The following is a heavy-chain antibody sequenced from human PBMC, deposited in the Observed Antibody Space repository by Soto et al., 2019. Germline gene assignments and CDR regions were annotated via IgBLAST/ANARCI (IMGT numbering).Heavy chain of an antibody. V-gene: IGHV4-59*01. Sequence: QVQLQESGPGLVKPSETLSLTCTVSGGSISSYYWSWIRQPPGKGLEWIAYIYYSGSTNYNPSLKSRVTISVDTSKNQFSLKLSSVTAADTAVYYCASVMRGYYYDSSGYYYADAFDIWGQGTMATVSS. CDR1: GGSISSYY. J-gene: IGHJ3*02. CDR3: ASVMRGYYYDSSGYYYADAFDI. D-gene: IGHD3-22*01. CDR2: IYYSGST.